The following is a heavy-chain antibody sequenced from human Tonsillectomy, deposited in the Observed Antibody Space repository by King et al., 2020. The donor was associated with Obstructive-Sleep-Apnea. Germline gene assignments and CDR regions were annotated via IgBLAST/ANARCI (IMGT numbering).Heavy chain of an antibody. J-gene: IGHJ6*02. D-gene: IGHD3-22*01. CDR3: ARVNYYYSSGNFARPESYGMDV. CDR1: GYTFTSYD. Sequence: QLVQSGAEVKKPGASVKVSCKASGYTFTSYDINWVRQATGQGLEWMGWMNPNSGDTAYAQFQGRVTMTRNTSLNTAYMELTSLRSEDTAVYYCARVNYYYSSGNFARPESYGMDVWGQGTTVTVSS. CDR2: MNPNSGDT. V-gene: IGHV1-8*01.